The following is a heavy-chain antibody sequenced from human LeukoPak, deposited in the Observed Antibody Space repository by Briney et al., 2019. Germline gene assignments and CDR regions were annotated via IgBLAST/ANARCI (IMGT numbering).Heavy chain of an antibody. CDR3: AKDRYGSGGDTP. J-gene: IGHJ5*02. CDR1: AFTFSRYG. D-gene: IGHD3-10*01. CDR2: IRTDGNNK. V-gene: IGHV3-30*02. Sequence: PGGSLTLSCAASAFTFSRYGMHWVRQAPGKGLEWVALIRTDGNNKYYADSVKGRLTISRDNSKNTLSLQMNSLRTEDTAVYYCAKDRYGSGGDTPWGQGTLVTVSS.